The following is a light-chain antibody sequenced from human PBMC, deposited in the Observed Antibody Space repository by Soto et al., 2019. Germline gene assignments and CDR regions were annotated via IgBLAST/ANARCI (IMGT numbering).Light chain of an antibody. Sequence: QSVLTQPPSASGPPGQRVTISCSGSSSNIGGNYVYWYQHLPGTAPKLLIYRNNQRPSGVPGRFSGTTSGTSASLAISGLRSEDEADYYCATWDDTLGGRVVFGGGTKLTVL. J-gene: IGLJ2*01. CDR2: RNN. CDR3: ATWDDTLGGRVV. V-gene: IGLV1-47*01. CDR1: SSNIGGNY.